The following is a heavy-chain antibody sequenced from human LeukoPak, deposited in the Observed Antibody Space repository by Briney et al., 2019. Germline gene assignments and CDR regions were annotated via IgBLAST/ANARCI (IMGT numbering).Heavy chain of an antibody. D-gene: IGHD3-16*01. CDR2: IYYSGST. V-gene: IGHV4-31*11. Sequence: SETLSLTCAVYGGSFSGYYWSWIRQHPGKGLEWIGYIYYSGSTYYNPSLKSRVTISVDTSKNQFSLKLSSVTAADTAVYYCAKSAYASLVDYRGQGTLVTVSS. CDR3: AKSAYASLVDY. CDR1: GGSFSGYY. J-gene: IGHJ4*02.